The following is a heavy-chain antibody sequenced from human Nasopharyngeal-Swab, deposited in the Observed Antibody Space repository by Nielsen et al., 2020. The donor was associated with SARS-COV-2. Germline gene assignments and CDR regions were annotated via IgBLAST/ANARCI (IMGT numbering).Heavy chain of an antibody. CDR1: GGTFSSYA. Sequence: SVKVSCKASGGTFSSYAISWVRQAPGQGLEWMGGIIPIFGTANYAQKFQGRVTITADESTSTAYMELSSLRSEDTAVYYCARVGSFPNYFDYWGQGTLVTVSS. J-gene: IGHJ4*02. D-gene: IGHD2/OR15-2a*01. CDR3: ARVGSFPNYFDY. V-gene: IGHV1-69*13. CDR2: IIPIFGTA.